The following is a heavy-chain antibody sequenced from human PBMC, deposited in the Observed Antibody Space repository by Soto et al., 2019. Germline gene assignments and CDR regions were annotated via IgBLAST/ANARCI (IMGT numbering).Heavy chain of an antibody. CDR1: GYTLTELS. CDR3: ARHYRNRVVVPAAGRNYYYYYMDV. D-gene: IGHD2-2*01. CDR2: FDPEDGET. J-gene: IGHJ6*03. Sequence: GASVKVSCKVSGYTLTELSMHWVRQAPGKGLEWMGGFDPEDGETIYAQKFQGRVTMTEDTSTDTAYMELSSLSFLTAADTALYYCARHYRNRVVVPAAGRNYYYYYMDVWGKGTTVTVSS. V-gene: IGHV1-24*01.